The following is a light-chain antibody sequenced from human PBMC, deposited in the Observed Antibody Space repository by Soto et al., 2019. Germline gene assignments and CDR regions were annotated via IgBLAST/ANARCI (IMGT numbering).Light chain of an antibody. Sequence: QSVLTQPPSASGTPGQRVTISCSGSSSNIGTNTVNWYQQLPGTAPTLLIYSNNQRPSGVPDRFSGSKSGTSGSLAISGLQSEDEADYYCAAWDDSLNAWVFGGGTKLTVL. CDR2: SNN. J-gene: IGLJ3*02. CDR1: SSNIGTNT. V-gene: IGLV1-44*01. CDR3: AAWDDSLNAWV.